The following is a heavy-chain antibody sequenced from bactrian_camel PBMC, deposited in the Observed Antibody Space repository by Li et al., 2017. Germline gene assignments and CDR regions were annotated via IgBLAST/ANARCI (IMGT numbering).Heavy chain of an antibody. CDR1: GGFYSTTC. Sequence: VQLVESGGGSVEAGGSLRLSCAAFGGFYSTTCMGWFRRDPGKEREGVAAIYTGSGKTYYNDSVKGRFTISQGKAKNTVDLQMNSLKPEDSSVYYCALAPACASRWPASRLFPYWGEGTQVTVS. CDR3: ALAPACASRWPASRLFPY. V-gene: IGHV3S54*01. D-gene: IGHD1*01. CDR2: IYTGSGKT. J-gene: IGHJ4*01.